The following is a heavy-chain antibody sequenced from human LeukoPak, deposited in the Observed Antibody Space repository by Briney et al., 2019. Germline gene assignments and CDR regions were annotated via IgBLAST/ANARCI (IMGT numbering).Heavy chain of an antibody. J-gene: IGHJ6*04. CDR3: ARFTYTTRPSDV. CDR1: GGSISGYY. D-gene: IGHD6-6*01. Sequence: SETLSLTCSVSGGSISGYYWSWIRQPPGQTLEWIGYIYSSGSTNYNPSLQSRVTMSVDTSMNHFSLRLSSVTAADTAVYYCARFTYTTRPSDVWGKGTTVTVSS. CDR2: IYSSGST. V-gene: IGHV4-4*09.